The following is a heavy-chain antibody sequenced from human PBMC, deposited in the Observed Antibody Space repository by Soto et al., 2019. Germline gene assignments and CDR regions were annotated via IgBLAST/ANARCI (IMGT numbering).Heavy chain of an antibody. Sequence: GGSLRLSCAASGFTFSAYDMHWVRQAPGKGPEWVALISYDGSKNDYADSAKGRFTISRDKSNNTLYLQMNSLRPEDTAVYYCAKDNFHCGYECYHYYGLDVLGQGTTVTVSS. CDR3: AKDNFHCGYECYHYYGLDV. V-gene: IGHV3-30*18. J-gene: IGHJ6*02. CDR1: GFTFSAYD. CDR2: ISYDGSKN. D-gene: IGHD2-21*01.